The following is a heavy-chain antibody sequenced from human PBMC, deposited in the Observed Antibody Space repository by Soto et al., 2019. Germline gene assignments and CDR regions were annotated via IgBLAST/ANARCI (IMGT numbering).Heavy chain of an antibody. D-gene: IGHD3-10*01. CDR2: IYYSGST. Sequence: SETLSLTCTVSGGSISSYYWSWIRQPPGKGLEWIGYIYYSGSTNYNPSLKSRVTISVDTSKNQFSLKLSSVTAADTAVYYCARQWFGELTGEFDYWGQGTLVTVSS. V-gene: IGHV4-59*08. CDR1: GGSISSYY. J-gene: IGHJ4*02. CDR3: ARQWFGELTGEFDY.